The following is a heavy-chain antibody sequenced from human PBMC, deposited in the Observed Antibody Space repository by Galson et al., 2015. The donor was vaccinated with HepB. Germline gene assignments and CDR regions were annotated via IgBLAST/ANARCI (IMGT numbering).Heavy chain of an antibody. D-gene: IGHD3-10*01. CDR3: ARDNSDYYGSGSQDY. CDR1: GGTFSSYT. J-gene: IGHJ4*02. V-gene: IGHV1-69*04. CDR2: IIPILGIA. Sequence: SVKVSCKASGGTFSSYTISWVRQAPGQGLEWMGRIIPILGIANYAQKFQGRVTITADKSTSTAYMELSSLRSEDTAVYYCARDNSDYYGSGSQDYWGQGTLVTVSS.